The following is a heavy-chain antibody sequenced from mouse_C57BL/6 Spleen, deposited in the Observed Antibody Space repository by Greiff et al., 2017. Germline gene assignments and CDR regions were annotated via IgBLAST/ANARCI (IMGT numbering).Heavy chain of an antibody. Sequence: EVKLVESGGGLVKPGGSLKLSCAASGFTFSDYGMHWVRQAPEKGLEWVAYISSGSSTIYYADTVKGRFTITRDNAKNTLYLQMTSLRSEDTAMYYCARKCYCGDWYFDVWGTGTTVTVSS. V-gene: IGHV5-17*01. J-gene: IGHJ1*03. CDR2: ISSGSSTI. D-gene: IGHD1-1*01. CDR3: ARKCYCGDWYFDV. CDR1: GFTFSDYG.